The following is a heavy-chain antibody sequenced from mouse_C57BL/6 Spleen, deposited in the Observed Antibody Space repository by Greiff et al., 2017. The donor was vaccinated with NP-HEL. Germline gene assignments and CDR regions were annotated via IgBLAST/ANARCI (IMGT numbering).Heavy chain of an antibody. CDR1: GFTFSDYG. CDR3: ARGKLHAMDY. V-gene: IGHV5-17*01. Sequence: DVKLVESGGGLVKPGGSLKLSCAASGFTFSDYGMHWVRQAPEKGLEWVAYISSGSSTIYYADTVKGRFTISRDNAKNTLFLQMTSLRSEDTAMYYCARGKLHAMDYWGQGTSVTVSS. J-gene: IGHJ4*01. CDR2: ISSGSSTI.